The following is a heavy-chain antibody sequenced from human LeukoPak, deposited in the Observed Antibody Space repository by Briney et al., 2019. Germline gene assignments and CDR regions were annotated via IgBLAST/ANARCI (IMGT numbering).Heavy chain of an antibody. J-gene: IGHJ4*02. D-gene: IGHD3-10*01. CDR1: GFTFSTYW. V-gene: IGHV3-7*01. CDR3: ARGGEQLVY. CDR2: IKQDGSEK. Sequence: QPGGSLRLSCAASGFTFSTYWMSWVRQTPGKGLEWVANIKQDGSEKCYVDSVKGRFTISRDNAKNSLYLQMNSLRAEDTAVYYCARGGEQLVYWGQGTLVTVSS.